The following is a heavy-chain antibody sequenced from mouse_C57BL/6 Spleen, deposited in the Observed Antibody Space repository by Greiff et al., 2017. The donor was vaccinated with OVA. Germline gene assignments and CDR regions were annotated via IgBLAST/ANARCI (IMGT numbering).Heavy chain of an antibody. D-gene: IGHD1-1*01. J-gene: IGHJ2*01. Sequence: QVQLQQSGAELARPGASVKLSCKASGYTFTSYGISWVKQRTGQGLEWIGEIYPRSGNTYYNEKFKGKATLTAEKSSSTAYMELRSLTSEDSAVYFCARKRDYGSSSPFDYWGQGTTLTVSS. CDR3: ARKRDYGSSSPFDY. CDR2: IYPRSGNT. V-gene: IGHV1-81*01. CDR1: GYTFTSYG.